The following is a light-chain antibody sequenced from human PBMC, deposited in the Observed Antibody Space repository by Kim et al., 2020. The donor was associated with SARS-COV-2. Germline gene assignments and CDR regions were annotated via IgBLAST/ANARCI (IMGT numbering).Light chain of an antibody. J-gene: IGLJ3*02. CDR3: QVWDSSSDHPWV. Sequence: YELTQPPSVSVAPGKTARITCGGNNIGSKSVHWYQQKPGQAPVLVIYYDSDRPSGIPERFSGSNSGNTATLTISRVEAGDEADYYCQVWDSSSDHPWVF. V-gene: IGLV3-21*04. CDR1: NIGSKS. CDR2: YDS.